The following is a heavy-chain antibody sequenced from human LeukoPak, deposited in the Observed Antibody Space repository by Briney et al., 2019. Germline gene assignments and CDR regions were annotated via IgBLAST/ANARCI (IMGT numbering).Heavy chain of an antibody. CDR2: IYDSGST. Sequence: SETLSLTCTVSDGAIAGYSWSWIRQPPGKGLEWIGYIYDSGSTNYNPSLKSRVTISVDTSKDRFSLKLSSVTAADTAVYYCAREAYCGGDCYSGFDYWGQGTLVTVSS. D-gene: IGHD2-21*02. CDR1: DGAIAGYS. CDR3: AREAYCGGDCYSGFDY. V-gene: IGHV4-59*01. J-gene: IGHJ4*02.